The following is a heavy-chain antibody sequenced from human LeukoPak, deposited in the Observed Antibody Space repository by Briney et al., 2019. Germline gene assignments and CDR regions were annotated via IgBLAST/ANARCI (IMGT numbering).Heavy chain of an antibody. CDR1: GYTFSNYY. D-gene: IGHD5-18*01. CDR2: INPGRGST. Sequence: GASVKVSCKASGYTFSNYYIHWVRQAPGQGLEWMGVINPGRGSTTYSQKFQGRVTLTSDTSTRTVYMELSSLTSEDTAVYYCARVLGYSYYYWGQGTLVTVSS. J-gene: IGHJ4*02. CDR3: ARVLGYSYYY. V-gene: IGHV1-46*01.